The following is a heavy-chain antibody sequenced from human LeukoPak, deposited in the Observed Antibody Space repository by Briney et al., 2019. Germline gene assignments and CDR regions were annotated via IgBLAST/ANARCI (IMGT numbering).Heavy chain of an antibody. CDR2: VDPEDGET. CDR3: ATDGLAAAGPHNFDY. Sequence: GATVKISCKASGYTFTDYYMHWVQQAPGKGLEWMGRVDPEDGETIYAEKFQGRVTITADTSTDTAYMELSSLRSEDTAVYYCATDGLAAAGPHNFDYWGQGTLVTVSS. V-gene: IGHV1-69-2*01. D-gene: IGHD6-13*01. J-gene: IGHJ4*02. CDR1: GYTFTDYY.